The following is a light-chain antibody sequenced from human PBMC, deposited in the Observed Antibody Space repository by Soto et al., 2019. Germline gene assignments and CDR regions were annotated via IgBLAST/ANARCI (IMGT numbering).Light chain of an antibody. Sequence: QSALTQPASVSGSPGQSTTISCTGTSSDVGGYNEVSWYQQRPGKAPKLMIYDVTNRPSGVSNRFSGSKSGNTASLTISGLQAEDEDYYYCSSQADGSTLIFGGGTKLTVL. J-gene: IGLJ2*01. CDR2: DVT. CDR1: SSDVGGYNE. V-gene: IGLV2-14*03. CDR3: SSQADGSTLI.